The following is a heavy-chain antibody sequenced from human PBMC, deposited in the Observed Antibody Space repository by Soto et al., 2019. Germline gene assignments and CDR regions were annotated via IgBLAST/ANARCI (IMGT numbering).Heavy chain of an antibody. CDR3: AREASAVISLDY. CDR2: FNPNSGDT. D-gene: IGHD6-19*01. J-gene: IGHJ4*02. Sequence: GASVKVSCKASGYTFTAYSMHWVRQAPGQGLEWVGWFNPNSGDTIYAQKFQGRVTLTRDTSIGTAYMELYSLTSDDTAVYYCAREASAVISLDYWGQGTPVTVSS. V-gene: IGHV1-2*02. CDR1: GYTFTAYS.